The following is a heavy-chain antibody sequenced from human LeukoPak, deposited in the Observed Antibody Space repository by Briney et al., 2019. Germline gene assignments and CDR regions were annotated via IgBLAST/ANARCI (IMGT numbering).Heavy chain of an antibody. Sequence: PSEPLTLTCAVSGYSISSGYHWACVRQPPGKGLEWIGTVYHSGSAYYKASLKSRVTISVDKSKNQFSLRLTSVTAADTAVYYCARVGLGFTKGDHWGQGTLVTVSS. CDR2: VYHSGSA. J-gene: IGHJ4*02. V-gene: IGHV4-38-2*01. D-gene: IGHD6-25*01. CDR1: GYSISSGYH. CDR3: ARVGLGFTKGDH.